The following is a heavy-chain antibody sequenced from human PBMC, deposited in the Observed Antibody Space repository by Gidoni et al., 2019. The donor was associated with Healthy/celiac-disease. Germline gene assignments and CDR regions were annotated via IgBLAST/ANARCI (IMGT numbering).Heavy chain of an antibody. V-gene: IGHV4-34*01. CDR3: ARGLWSGYYRRYNWFDP. Sequence: QVQLQQWGAGLLKPSETLSLTCAVYGGSFSGYYWSWIRQPPGKGLEWIGEINHSGSTNYNPSLKSRVTISVDTSKNQFSLKLSSVTAADTAVYYCARGLWSGYYRRYNWFDPWGQGTLVTVSS. J-gene: IGHJ5*02. D-gene: IGHD3-3*01. CDR1: GGSFSGYY. CDR2: INHSGST.